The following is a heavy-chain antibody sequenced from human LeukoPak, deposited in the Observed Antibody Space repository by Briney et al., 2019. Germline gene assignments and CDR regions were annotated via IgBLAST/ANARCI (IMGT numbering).Heavy chain of an antibody. Sequence: GGSLRLSCAASGFTFSSYSMNWVRQAPGKGLEWVSSISTSSTYIYYADSVKGRFTISRDNAKNSLYLQMNSLRAEDTAVYYCARDPPFIIGTTFFDYWGQGTLDPVSS. J-gene: IGHJ4*02. CDR1: GFTFSSYS. D-gene: IGHD1-20*01. CDR2: ISTSSTYI. CDR3: ARDPPFIIGTTFFDY. V-gene: IGHV3-21*01.